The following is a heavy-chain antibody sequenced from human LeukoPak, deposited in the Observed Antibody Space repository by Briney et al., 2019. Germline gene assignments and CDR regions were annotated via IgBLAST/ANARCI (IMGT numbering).Heavy chain of an antibody. CDR1: GFTFDDYG. V-gene: IGHV3-20*04. J-gene: IGHJ4*02. Sequence: GGSLGLSCAASGFTFDDYGMTWVRQAPGKGLEWVSGINWNGGNTGYADSVKGRFTSSRDNAQNSLYLQMNSLRAEDTALYYCARVASNYDFDYWGQGTLVSVSS. CDR3: ARVASNYDFDY. CDR2: INWNGGNT. D-gene: IGHD4-11*01.